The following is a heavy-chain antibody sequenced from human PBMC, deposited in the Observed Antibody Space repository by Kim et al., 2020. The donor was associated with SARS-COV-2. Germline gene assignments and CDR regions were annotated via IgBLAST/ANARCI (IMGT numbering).Heavy chain of an antibody. CDR3: ARRRVLRYFDWGGGFDY. Sequence: SETLSLTCTVSGGSISSSSYYWGWIRQPPGKGLEWIGSIYYSGSTYYNPSLKSRVTISVDTSKNQFSLKLSSVTAADTAVYYCARRRVLRYFDWGGGFDYWGQGTLVTVSS. J-gene: IGHJ4*02. D-gene: IGHD3-9*01. V-gene: IGHV4-39*01. CDR2: IYYSGST. CDR1: GGSISSSSYY.